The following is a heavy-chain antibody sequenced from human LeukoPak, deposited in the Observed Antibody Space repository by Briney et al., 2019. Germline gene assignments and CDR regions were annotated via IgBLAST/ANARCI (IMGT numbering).Heavy chain of an antibody. D-gene: IGHD3-22*01. Sequence: PGGSLRLSCAASGXTVSRHYMTWVRQAPGKGLEWVSVIYSGGATYYADSVKGRFTISRDNSKNTLYLQMNSLRAEDTAVYYCARTSGYPYNFDNWGQGTLVTVSS. CDR1: GXTVSRHY. CDR3: ARTSGYPYNFDN. J-gene: IGHJ4*02. CDR2: IYSGGAT. V-gene: IGHV3-53*01.